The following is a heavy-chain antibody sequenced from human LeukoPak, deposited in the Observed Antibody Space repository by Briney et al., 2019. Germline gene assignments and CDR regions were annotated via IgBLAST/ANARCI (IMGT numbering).Heavy chain of an antibody. V-gene: IGHV4-34*01. J-gene: IGHJ4*02. Sequence: ETLSLTCAVYGGPFSGYYWSWIRQPPGKGLEWIGEINHSGSTNYNPSLKSRVTISVDTSKNQFSLKLSSVTAADTAVYYCARGRGYNSFDYWGQGTLVTVSS. CDR2: INHSGST. D-gene: IGHD5-24*01. CDR1: GGPFSGYY. CDR3: ARGRGYNSFDY.